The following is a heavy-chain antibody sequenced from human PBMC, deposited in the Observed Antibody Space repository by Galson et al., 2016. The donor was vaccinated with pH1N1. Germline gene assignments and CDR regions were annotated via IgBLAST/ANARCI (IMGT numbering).Heavy chain of an antibody. CDR3: ARDGGDYGGGGQYKYFDT. CDR1: GGSISSRNW. D-gene: IGHD4-23*01. Sequence: SETLSLTWAVPGGSISSRNWWSWVRQPQGQGLEWIGEIHHIGGTNYNPSLKSRVTISTDKSKNHFSQNLASVTPADTAVYYCARDGGDYGGGGQYKYFDTWGQGTLITVSS. J-gene: IGHJ5*02. CDR2: IHHIGGT. V-gene: IGHV4-4*02.